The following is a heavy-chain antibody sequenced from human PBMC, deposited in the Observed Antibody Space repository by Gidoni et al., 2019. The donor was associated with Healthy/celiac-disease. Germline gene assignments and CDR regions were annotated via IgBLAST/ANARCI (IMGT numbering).Heavy chain of an antibody. J-gene: IGHJ4*02. CDR1: GGSFSGYY. V-gene: IGHV4-34*01. D-gene: IGHD6-19*01. Sequence: QVQLQQWGAGLLKPSETLSLTCAVYGGSFSGYYWSWIRQPPGKGLEWIGEINHSGSTNYNPSLKSRVTISVDTSKNQFSLKLSSVTAADTAVYYCARVRLVPPKRPFDYWGQGTLVTVSS. CDR2: INHSGST. CDR3: ARVRLVPPKRPFDY.